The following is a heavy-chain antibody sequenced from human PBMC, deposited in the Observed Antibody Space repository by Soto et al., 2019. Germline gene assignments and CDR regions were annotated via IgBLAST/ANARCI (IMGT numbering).Heavy chain of an antibody. D-gene: IGHD3-3*01. V-gene: IGHV5-51*01. J-gene: IGHJ4*02. CDR1: GYNFAGYW. Sequence: GESLKISCKGSGYNFAGYWIAWVRQMPGKGLELMGIIYPSDSDTRYRPSFQGQVTISADKSISSAFLQWSSLRASDTAMYYCARGGVSTRTFDYWGQGTPVTVSS. CDR3: ARGGVSTRTFDY. CDR2: IYPSDSDT.